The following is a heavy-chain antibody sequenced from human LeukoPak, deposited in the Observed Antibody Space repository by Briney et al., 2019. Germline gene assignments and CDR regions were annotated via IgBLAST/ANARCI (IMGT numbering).Heavy chain of an antibody. CDR2: IISVFGTT. D-gene: IGHD5/OR15-5a*01. J-gene: IGHJ3*02. V-gene: IGHV1-69*13. Sequence: SVKVSCKASGVTFSSSCFTWVRQAPGQGLEWMGGIISVFGTTNYALKFQGRLTLTADESISTAYMDLMSLRSEDTAIYYCAKCVGTVIYDAPNGERRETPLYDALEIWGQGTMLTVSS. CDR3: AKCVGTVIYDAPNGERRETPLYDALEI. CDR1: GVTFSSSC.